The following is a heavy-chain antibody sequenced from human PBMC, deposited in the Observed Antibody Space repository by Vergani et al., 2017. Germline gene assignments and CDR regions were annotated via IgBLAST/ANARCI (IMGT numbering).Heavy chain of an antibody. D-gene: IGHD6-13*01. CDR3: ARAAAAALDY. Sequence: QVQLQESGPGLVKPSQTLSLTCTVSGGSISSGSYYWSWIRQPAGKGLEWIGRISTSGSTNYNPSLKSRVAISLDTSKNQSSLKLNSLTAAGTAGYYCARAAAAALDYWGQGTLVTVSS. J-gene: IGHJ4*02. V-gene: IGHV4-61*02. CDR2: ISTSGST. CDR1: GGSISSGSYY.